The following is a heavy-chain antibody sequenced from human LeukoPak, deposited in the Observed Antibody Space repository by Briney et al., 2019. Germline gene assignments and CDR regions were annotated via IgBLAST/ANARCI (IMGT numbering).Heavy chain of an antibody. J-gene: IGHJ5*02. CDR1: GYTFTSYD. V-gene: IGHV1-8*01. CDR2: MNPNSGNT. Sequence: ASVKVSCKASGYTFTSYDINWVRQATGQGLEWMGWMNPNSGNTGYAQKFQGRVTMTRNTSISTAYMELSSLRSEDTAVYYCARKRITIFGVPKSWFDHWGQGTLVTVSS. CDR3: ARKRITIFGVPKSWFDH. D-gene: IGHD3-3*01.